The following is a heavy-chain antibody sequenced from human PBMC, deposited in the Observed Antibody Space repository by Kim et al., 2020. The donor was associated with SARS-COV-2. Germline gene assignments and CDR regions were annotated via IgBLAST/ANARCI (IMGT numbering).Heavy chain of an antibody. CDR3: AKHYVDTAMGLAY. Sequence: ADSVKGRFTISRDNSKNTLYLQMNSLRAEDTAVYYCAKHYVDTAMGLAYWGQGTLVTVSS. V-gene: IGHV3-23*01. J-gene: IGHJ4*02. D-gene: IGHD5-18*01.